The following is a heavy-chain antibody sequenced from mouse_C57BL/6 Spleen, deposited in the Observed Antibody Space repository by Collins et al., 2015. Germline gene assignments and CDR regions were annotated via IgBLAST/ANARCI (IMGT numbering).Heavy chain of an antibody. CDR1: GYTFTSYW. J-gene: IGHJ3*01. Sequence: QVQLQQSGAELARPGASVKLSCKASGYTFTSYWMQWVKQRPGQGLEWIGAIYPGDGDTRYTQKFKGKATLTADKSSSTAYMQLSSLASEDSAVYYCARVYRYDGWFAYWGQGTLVTVSA. D-gene: IGHD2-14*01. CDR3: ARVYRYDGWFAY. CDR2: IYPGDGDT. V-gene: IGHV1-87*01.